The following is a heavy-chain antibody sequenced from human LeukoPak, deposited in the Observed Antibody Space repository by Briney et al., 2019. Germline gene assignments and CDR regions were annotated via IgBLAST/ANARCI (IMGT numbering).Heavy chain of an antibody. Sequence: SETLSLTCAVYGGSFSGYYWSWIRQPPGKGLEWIGEINHSGSTNYNPSLKSRVTISVDTSKNQFSLKLSSVTAADTAVYYCARTTWGYSYGINYYYYYYMDVWGKGTTVTVSS. J-gene: IGHJ6*03. V-gene: IGHV4-34*01. CDR3: ARTTWGYSYGINYYYYYYMDV. CDR1: GGSFSGYY. D-gene: IGHD5-18*01. CDR2: INHSGST.